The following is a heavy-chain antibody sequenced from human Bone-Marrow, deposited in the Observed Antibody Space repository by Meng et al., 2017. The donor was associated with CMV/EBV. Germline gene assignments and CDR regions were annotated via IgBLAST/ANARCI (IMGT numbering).Heavy chain of an antibody. CDR1: GFTVSSNY. V-gene: IGHV3-7*01. CDR2: IKQDGSEK. CDR3: ARDREYYDSSGHYDY. D-gene: IGHD3-22*01. Sequence: GESLKISCAASGFTVSSNYMSWVRQAPGKGLEWVANIKQDGSEKYYVDSVKGRFTISRDNAKNSLYLQMNSLRAEDTAVYYCARDREYYDSSGHYDYWDQGTLVTVSS. J-gene: IGHJ4*02.